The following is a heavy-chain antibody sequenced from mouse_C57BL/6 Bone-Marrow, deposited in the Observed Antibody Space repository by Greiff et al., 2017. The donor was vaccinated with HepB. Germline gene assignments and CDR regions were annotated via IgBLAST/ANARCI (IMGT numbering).Heavy chain of an antibody. J-gene: IGHJ3*01. D-gene: IGHD2-3*01. CDR1: GFTFSSYA. Sequence: EVQLVESGGGLVKPGGSLKLSCAASGFTFSSYAMSWVRQTPEKRLEWVATISDGGSYTYYPDNVKGRFTISRDNAKNNLYLQMSHLKSEDTAMYYCARVEDGYYWAWFAYWGQGTLVTVSA. V-gene: IGHV5-4*01. CDR2: ISDGGSYT. CDR3: ARVEDGYYWAWFAY.